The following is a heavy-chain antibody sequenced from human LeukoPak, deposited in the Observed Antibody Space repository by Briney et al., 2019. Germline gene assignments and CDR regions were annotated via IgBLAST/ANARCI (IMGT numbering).Heavy chain of an antibody. CDR2: IYHSGST. CDR1: VYSITSGYY. V-gene: IGHV4-38-2*01. J-gene: IGHJ6*03. Sequence: SETLSLTCAVSVYSITSGYYWGWSPQPPGKGVEGISSIYHSGSTNYNPSLKSRVTIPVDTSKNQFSLKLTSVTAADTSLYYCARHVVPAAQASYMDVWGKGNTVTVS. CDR3: ARHVVPAAQASYMDV. D-gene: IGHD2-2*01.